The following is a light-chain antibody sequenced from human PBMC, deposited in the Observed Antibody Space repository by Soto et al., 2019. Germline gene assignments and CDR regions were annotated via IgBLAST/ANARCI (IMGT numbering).Light chain of an antibody. V-gene: IGKV3-15*01. J-gene: IGKJ4*01. Sequence: EIVMTQSPATLSVSPGERATLSCRASQSVGRNLAWYQQKPGQAPRLLIYGASTRPTGIPARFSGSGSGTEFTLTISSLQSEDFTIYSCQQYNHWPPLTFGGGTKVEIK. CDR3: QQYNHWPPLT. CDR2: GAS. CDR1: QSVGRN.